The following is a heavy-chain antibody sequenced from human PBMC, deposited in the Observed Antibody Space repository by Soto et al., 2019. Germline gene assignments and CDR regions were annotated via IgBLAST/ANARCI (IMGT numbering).Heavy chain of an antibody. CDR2: IYYSGST. V-gene: IGHV4-61*01. Sequence: PSETLSLTCTVSGGSVSSGSYYWSWIRQPPGKGLEWIGYIYYSGSTNYNPSLKSRVTISVDTSKNQFSLKLSSVTAADTAVYYCARELHSVGATTSRVRWFDPWGQGTRVTVS. D-gene: IGHD1-26*01. J-gene: IGHJ5*02. CDR1: GGSVSSGSYY. CDR3: ARELHSVGATTSRVRWFDP.